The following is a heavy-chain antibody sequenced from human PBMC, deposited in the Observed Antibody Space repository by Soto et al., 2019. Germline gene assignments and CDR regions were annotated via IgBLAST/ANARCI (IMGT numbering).Heavy chain of an antibody. CDR1: GFTFSSSY. V-gene: IGHV3-66*04. CDR2: IYTGGNT. Sequence: EVQLVESGGGLVQPGGSLRLSCAASGFTFSSSYRGWVGHAPGKGLEWVSSIYTGGNTYYADSVRGRFTVSTDNSKDTLYLQMNSLRVDDAAMYYCARHVGSYWYFDLWGRGTLVTVSS. J-gene: IGHJ2*01. CDR3: ARHVGSYWYFDL. D-gene: IGHD1-26*01.